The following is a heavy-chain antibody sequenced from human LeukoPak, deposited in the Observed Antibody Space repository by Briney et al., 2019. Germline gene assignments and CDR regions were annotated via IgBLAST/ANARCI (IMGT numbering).Heavy chain of an antibody. CDR1: GGSLSGYY. J-gene: IGHJ4*02. CDR2: INHSGST. D-gene: IGHD6-13*01. V-gene: IGHV4-34*01. CDR3: ARVGSSFDY. Sequence: SETLSLTCAVYGGSLSGYYWSWIRQPPGKGLEWIGEINHSGSTNYNPSLKSRVTISVDTSKNQFSLKLSSVTAADTAVYYCARVGSSFDYWGQGTLVTVSS.